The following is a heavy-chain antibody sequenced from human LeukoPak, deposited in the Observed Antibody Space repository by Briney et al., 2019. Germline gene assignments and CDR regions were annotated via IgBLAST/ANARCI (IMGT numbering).Heavy chain of an antibody. CDR1: GESFSGYY. J-gene: IGHJ5*02. Sequence: ASETLSLTCAVYGESFSGYYWSGLRQPPAKGLEWGGYIYYTGSANYNPSLKSRVTISVATDKNQFSLKLSSVTAAATAVYYCARDATPCSSTSCGWFDHWGQGTLVTVSS. CDR2: IYYTGSA. V-gene: IGHV4-59*01. D-gene: IGHD2-2*01. CDR3: ARDATPCSSTSCGWFDH.